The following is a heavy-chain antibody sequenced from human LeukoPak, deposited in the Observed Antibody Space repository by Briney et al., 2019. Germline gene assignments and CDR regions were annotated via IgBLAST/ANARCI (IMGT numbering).Heavy chain of an antibody. Sequence: PSETLSLTCTVSGGSITGYYWSWIRQPPGKGLEWIGYIYYSGSTNYNPSLKSRVTISVDTSENQFSLNLNSVTAADTAVYYCARKQTGTMYDVWGQGTQVTVSS. J-gene: IGHJ4*02. D-gene: IGHD1-7*01. V-gene: IGHV4-59*08. CDR2: IYYSGST. CDR1: GGSITGYY. CDR3: ARKQTGTMYDV.